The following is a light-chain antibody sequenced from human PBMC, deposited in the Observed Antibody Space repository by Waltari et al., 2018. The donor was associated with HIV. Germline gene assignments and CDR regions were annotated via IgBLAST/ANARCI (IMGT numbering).Light chain of an antibody. CDR1: QGISSW. J-gene: IGKJ5*01. CDR3: QQTDSFPIT. CDR2: GAS. V-gene: IGKV1-12*01. Sequence: IRMTQSPSSGSASVGDGVTITCRASQGISSWLDWYQQKPGKAPKLLIYGASILQSGVPSRFSGSESETDFTLTISSLQPEDFATYYCQQTDSFPITFGQGKRLEI.